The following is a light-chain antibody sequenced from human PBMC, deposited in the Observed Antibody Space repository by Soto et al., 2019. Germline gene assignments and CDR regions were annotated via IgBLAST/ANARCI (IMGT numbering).Light chain of an antibody. CDR1: QSVSSSF. CDR3: QQYGGSPIP. Sequence: EIVLTQSPGTLSLSPGERVTLSCRASQSVSSSFFAWYQQKPGQAPRLLIYGASSRAIDIPDRFSGSGSGIDFTLTISRLEPEDFAVYYCQQYGGSPIPFGQGTRLEIK. CDR2: GAS. V-gene: IGKV3-20*01. J-gene: IGKJ5*01.